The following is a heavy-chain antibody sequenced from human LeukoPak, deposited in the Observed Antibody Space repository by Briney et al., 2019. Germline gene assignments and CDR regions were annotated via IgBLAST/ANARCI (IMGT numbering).Heavy chain of an antibody. V-gene: IGHV1-46*01. D-gene: IGHD3-22*01. CDR3: ARDGGGFFHDSSGYRY. J-gene: IGHJ4*02. CDR2: INPSGGST. CDR1: GYTFTSYY. Sequence: ASVKVSCKASGYTFTSYYMHWVRQAPGQGLEWMGIINPSGGSTSYAQKFQGRVTMTRDMSTSTVYMELSSLRSEDTAVYYCARDGGGFFHDSSGYRYWGQGTLVTVSS.